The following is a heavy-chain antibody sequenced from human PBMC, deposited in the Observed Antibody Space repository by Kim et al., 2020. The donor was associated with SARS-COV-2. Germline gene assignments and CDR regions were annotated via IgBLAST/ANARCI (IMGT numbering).Heavy chain of an antibody. V-gene: IGHV3-30*07. D-gene: IGHD3-22*01. Sequence: VKGRFTISRDNSKNTLYLQMNSLRAEDTAVYYCARDTMYYYDSSGYYPDYWGQGTLVTVSS. J-gene: IGHJ4*02. CDR3: ARDTMYYYDSSGYYPDY.